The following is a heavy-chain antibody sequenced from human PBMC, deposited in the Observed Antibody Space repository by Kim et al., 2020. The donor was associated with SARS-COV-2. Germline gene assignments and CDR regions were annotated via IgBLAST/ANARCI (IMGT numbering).Heavy chain of an antibody. D-gene: IGHD3-10*01. V-gene: IGHV4-31*03. CDR1: GGSISSGGYY. J-gene: IGHJ4*02. CDR3: AREDLYGSGSYYNGYFDY. Sequence: SETLSLTCTVSGGSISSGGYYWSWIRQHPGKGLEWIGYIYYSGSTYYNPSLKSRVTISVDTSKNQFSLKLSSVTAADTAVYYCAREDLYGSGSYYNGYFDYWGQGTLVTVSS. CDR2: IYYSGST.